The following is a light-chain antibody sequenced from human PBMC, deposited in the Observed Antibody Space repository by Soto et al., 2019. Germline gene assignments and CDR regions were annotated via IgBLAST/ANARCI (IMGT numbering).Light chain of an antibody. V-gene: IGKV1-33*01. J-gene: IGKJ4*01. CDR1: QSISSW. CDR3: QQYDNLPLT. CDR2: DAS. Sequence: DIQMTQSPSTLSASVGDRVTITCRASQSISSWLAWYQQKPGKAPKLLIYDASNLETGVPSRFSGSGSGTDFTFTISSLPPEDIATYYCQQYDNLPLTFGGGTKVDIK.